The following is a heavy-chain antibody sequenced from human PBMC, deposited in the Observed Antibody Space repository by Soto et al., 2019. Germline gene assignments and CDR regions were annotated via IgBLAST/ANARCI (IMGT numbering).Heavy chain of an antibody. CDR1: GFTFSSYA. CDR3: AKLEDIVVVPAAMPFSTFDY. V-gene: IGHV3-23*01. D-gene: IGHD2-2*01. Sequence: LRLSCAASGFTFSSYAMSWVRQAPGKGLEWVSAISGSGGSTYYADSVKGRFTISRDNSKNTLYLQMNSLRAEDTAVYYCAKLEDIVVVPAAMPFSTFDYWGQGTLVTVSS. CDR2: ISGSGGST. J-gene: IGHJ4*02.